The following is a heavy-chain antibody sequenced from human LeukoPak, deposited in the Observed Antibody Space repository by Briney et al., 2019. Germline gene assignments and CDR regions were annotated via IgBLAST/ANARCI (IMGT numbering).Heavy chain of an antibody. Sequence: AGGSLRLSCAASGFTFSSYGMHCVRQASGKGLEWVAVIWYDGSNKYYADSVKGRFTISRDNSKNTLYLQMNSLRAEDTAVYYCARDRVAGQYYFDYWGQGSLVTVSS. J-gene: IGHJ4*02. V-gene: IGHV3-33*01. D-gene: IGHD6-19*01. CDR2: IWYDGSNK. CDR1: GFTFSSYG. CDR3: ARDRVAGQYYFDY.